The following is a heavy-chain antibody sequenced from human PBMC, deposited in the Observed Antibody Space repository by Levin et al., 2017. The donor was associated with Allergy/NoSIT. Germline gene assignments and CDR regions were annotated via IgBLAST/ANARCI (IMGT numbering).Heavy chain of an antibody. V-gene: IGHV4-39*01. J-gene: IGHJ2*01. Sequence: SQTLSLTCTVSGGSISSSTYYWGWIRQPPGKGLEWIGSIYYSGSTYYNPSLKSRVTISVDTSKSQFSLNLSSVTAADTAVYYCARSFSGTKRYFDLWGRGTLVTVSS. D-gene: IGHD3-10*01. CDR2: IYYSGST. CDR3: ARSFSGTKRYFDL. CDR1: GGSISSSTYY.